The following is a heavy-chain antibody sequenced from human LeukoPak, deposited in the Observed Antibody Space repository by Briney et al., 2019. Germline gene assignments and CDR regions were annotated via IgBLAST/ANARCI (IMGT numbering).Heavy chain of an antibody. D-gene: IGHD2-15*01. CDR3: AKDRCSGGSCYTNWFDP. Sequence: GGSLRLSCVASQFSFSNNWMSWVRQAPGKGLEWVSAISGSGGSTYYADSVKGRFTISRDNSKNTLYLQMNSLRAEDTAVYYCAKDRCSGGSCYTNWFDPWGQGTLVTVSS. CDR2: ISGSGGST. J-gene: IGHJ5*02. V-gene: IGHV3-23*01. CDR1: QFSFSNNW.